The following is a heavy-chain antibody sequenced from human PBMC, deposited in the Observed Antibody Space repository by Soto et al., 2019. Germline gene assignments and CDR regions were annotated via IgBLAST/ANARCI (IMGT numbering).Heavy chain of an antibody. V-gene: IGHV4-30-4*01. D-gene: IGHD4-17*01. CDR1: GGSISSGDYY. J-gene: IGHJ4*02. CDR2: IYYSGST. Sequence: TLYLTCTVSGGSISSGDYYWSWIRQPPGKGLEWIGYIYYSGSTYYNPSLKSRVTISVDTSKNQFSLKLSSVTAADTAVYYCARDRSYYGDYVLDYWGQGTLVTVSS. CDR3: ARDRSYYGDYVLDY.